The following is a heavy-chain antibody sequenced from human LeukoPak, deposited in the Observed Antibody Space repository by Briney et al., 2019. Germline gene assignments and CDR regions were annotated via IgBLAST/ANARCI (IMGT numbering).Heavy chain of an antibody. Sequence: GGSLRLSCAASGFTFEGYGMSWVRQAPGKGLEWVAGINWNGGSTRYADSVRGRFTISRDNAKNSLFLQMNSLRAEDTAVYYCARSRDGYNLWGQGTLVTVSS. CDR2: INWNGGST. V-gene: IGHV3-20*04. CDR1: GFTFEGYG. J-gene: IGHJ4*02. D-gene: IGHD5-24*01. CDR3: ARSRDGYNL.